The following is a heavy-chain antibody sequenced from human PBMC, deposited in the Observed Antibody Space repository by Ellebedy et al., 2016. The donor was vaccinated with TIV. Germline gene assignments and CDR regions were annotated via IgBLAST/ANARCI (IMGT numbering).Heavy chain of an antibody. CDR2: IYADGRT. CDR1: GFTVGSNY. D-gene: IGHD3-10*01. V-gene: IGHV3-66*01. J-gene: IGHJ3*02. CDR3: ARWYYYGSSPAFDI. Sequence: PGGSLRLSCAASGFTVGSNYMNWVRQAPGKVLEWVSVIYADGRTFYADSMKGRFTISRDNSKNTLYLQMNSLRVEETAVYYCARWYYYGSSPAFDIWGQGTKVTVPS.